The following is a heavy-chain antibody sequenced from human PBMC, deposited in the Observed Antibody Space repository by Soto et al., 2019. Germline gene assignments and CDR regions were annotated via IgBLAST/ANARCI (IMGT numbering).Heavy chain of an antibody. Sequence: SVKVSCTASGFTFTSSAVQWVRQARGQRLEWIGWIVVGSGNTNYAQKFQERVTITRDMSTSTAYMELSSLRSEDTAVYYCAADGNPTDEVSYYYYYGMDVWGQGTTVTVSS. J-gene: IGHJ6*02. V-gene: IGHV1-58*01. CDR3: AADGNPTDEVSYYYYYGMDV. CDR2: IVVGSGNT. CDR1: GFTFTSSA.